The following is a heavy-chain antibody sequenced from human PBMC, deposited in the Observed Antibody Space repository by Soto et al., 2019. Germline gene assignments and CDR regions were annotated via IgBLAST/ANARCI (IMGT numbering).Heavy chain of an antibody. J-gene: IGHJ4*02. V-gene: IGHV3-7*01. Sequence: PGGSLRLSCAASGVTFNSYYMSRVRQAPGKGLEWVANIKEDGSDKYYVDSVKGRFTISRDNAKNSLYLQMNSLRAEDTAVYYCARWLRGTADYWGQGTLVTVSS. CDR2: IKEDGSDK. CDR3: ARWLRGTADY. CDR1: GVTFNSYY. D-gene: IGHD3-10*01.